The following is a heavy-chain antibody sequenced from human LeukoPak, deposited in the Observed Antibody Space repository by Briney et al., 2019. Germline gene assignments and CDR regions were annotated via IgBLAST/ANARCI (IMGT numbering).Heavy chain of an antibody. CDR3: AKSGLNRFDY. J-gene: IGHJ4*02. CDR1: GFTFSNAW. Sequence: GGSLRLSCAASGFTFSNAWMSWVRRAPGKGLEWVGRIKTKTNGGTADYTPPVRGRFTISRDDSKNTLYLQMNSLRAEDTAVYYCAKSGLNRFDYWGQGTLVTVSS. D-gene: IGHD2-15*01. CDR2: IKTKTNGGTA. V-gene: IGHV3-15*01.